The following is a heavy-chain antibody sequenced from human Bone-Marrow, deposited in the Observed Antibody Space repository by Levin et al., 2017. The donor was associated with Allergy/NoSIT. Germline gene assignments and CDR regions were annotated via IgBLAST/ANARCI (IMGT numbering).Heavy chain of an antibody. V-gene: IGHV3-74*01. D-gene: IGHD6-19*01. Sequence: GGSLRLSCAASGFTFSSYWMHWVRQAPGKGLVWVSRINSDGSSTSYADSVKGRFTISRDNAKNTLYLQMNSLRAEDTAVYYCARGYSSGWYGEYFDYWGQGTLVTVSS. CDR1: GFTFSSYW. J-gene: IGHJ4*02. CDR2: INSDGSST. CDR3: ARGYSSGWYGEYFDY.